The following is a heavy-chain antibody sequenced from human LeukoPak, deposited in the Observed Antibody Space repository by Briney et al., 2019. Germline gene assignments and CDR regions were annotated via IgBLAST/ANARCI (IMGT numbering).Heavy chain of an antibody. V-gene: IGHV3-23*01. CDR2: ISGSGGST. Sequence: GGSLRLSCAASGFAFSSYAMSWVRQAPGKGLEWVSAISGSGGSTYYAGSVKGRFTISRDNSKNTLYLQMNSLRAEDTAVYYCAKDYYDSSGYYYYYYYGMDVWGQGTTVTVSS. CDR1: GFAFSSYA. CDR3: AKDYYDSSGYYYYYYYGMDV. D-gene: IGHD3-22*01. J-gene: IGHJ6*02.